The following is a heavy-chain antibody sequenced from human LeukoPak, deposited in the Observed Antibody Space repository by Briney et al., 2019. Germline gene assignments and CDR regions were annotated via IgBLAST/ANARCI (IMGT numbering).Heavy chain of an antibody. Sequence: SETLSLTCTVSGGSIGKTSYYWGWIRQPPGKGLEWIGNIYYSGTTYYNPSLKSRVTISVGTSKNQFSLTLNSVTAADTAVYFCARFKQLGRSFDSWGLGSLVTVSS. J-gene: IGHJ4*02. D-gene: IGHD1-1*01. CDR3: ARFKQLGRSFDS. CDR2: IYYSGTT. V-gene: IGHV4-39*07. CDR1: GGSIGKTSYY.